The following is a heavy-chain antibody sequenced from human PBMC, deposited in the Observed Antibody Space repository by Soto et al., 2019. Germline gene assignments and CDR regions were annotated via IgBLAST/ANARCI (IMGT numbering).Heavy chain of an antibody. Sequence: VASVKVSYKASGFTFTSSAMQWVRQARGQRLEWIGWIVVGSGNTNYAQNFQERVTITRDMSTSTAYMELSSLRSEDTAVYYCAATSRDILTGYYRGTYGMDVWGQGTKVTVSS. J-gene: IGHJ6*02. D-gene: IGHD3-9*01. CDR1: GFTFTSSA. V-gene: IGHV1-58*02. CDR3: AATSRDILTGYYRGTYGMDV. CDR2: IVVGSGNT.